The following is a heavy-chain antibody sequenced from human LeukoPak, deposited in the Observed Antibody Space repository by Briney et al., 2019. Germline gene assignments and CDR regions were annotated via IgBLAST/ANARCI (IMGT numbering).Heavy chain of an antibody. V-gene: IGHV3-11*01. CDR3: GRHVRRTRSDE. D-gene: IGHD3-16*01. CDR2: ISGSGDDI. Sequence: CLSLSRATSGFIHSVYYMSCIRQAPPKGVEWVSYISGSGDDITNTDSVKGRFTIYRESARGSLYLQINSLTAADTHGSYCGRHVRRTRSDEWGQGTLVTVS. J-gene: IGHJ4*02. CDR1: GFIHSVYY.